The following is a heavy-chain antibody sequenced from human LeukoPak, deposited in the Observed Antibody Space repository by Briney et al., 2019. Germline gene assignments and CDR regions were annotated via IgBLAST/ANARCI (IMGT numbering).Heavy chain of an antibody. Sequence: GGSLRLSCAASGFTFSSYWMSWVRQAPGKGLEWVANIKQDGSEKYYVDSVKGRFTISRDNAKNSLYLQMNSLGAEDTAVYFCARSFLMSFGELLSGGFDVWGQGAMVTVSS. CDR2: IKQDGSEK. J-gene: IGHJ3*01. V-gene: IGHV3-7*01. D-gene: IGHD3-10*01. CDR1: GFTFSSYW. CDR3: ARSFLMSFGELLSGGFDV.